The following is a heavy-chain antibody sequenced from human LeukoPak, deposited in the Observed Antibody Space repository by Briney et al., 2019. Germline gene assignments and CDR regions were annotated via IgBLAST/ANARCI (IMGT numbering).Heavy chain of an antibody. CDR3: ARGGHQVQLWPQAPDY. CDR2: ISASGGST. D-gene: IGHD5-18*01. J-gene: IGHJ4*02. V-gene: IGHV3-23*01. Sequence: GGSLRLSCAASGFTFSSYAMSWVRQAPGKGLEWVSTISASGGSTYYADSVKGRFTISRDNSKNTLYLQMNSLRADDTAVYYCARGGHQVQLWPQAPDYWGQETLVTVSS. CDR1: GFTFSSYA.